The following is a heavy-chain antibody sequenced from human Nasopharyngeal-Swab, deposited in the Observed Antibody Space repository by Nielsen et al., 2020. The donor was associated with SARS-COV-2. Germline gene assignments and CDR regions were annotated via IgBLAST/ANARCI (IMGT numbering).Heavy chain of an antibody. Sequence: SETLSLTCTVSGGSISNYYWSWIRQPPGKGLEWIGYIYYSGSTNYNPSLKSRVTISVDTSKNQFSLKLSSVTAADTAVYYCARNYGDYDPRDYYFDYWGQGTLVTVSS. D-gene: IGHD4-17*01. CDR1: GGSISNYY. CDR3: ARNYGDYDPRDYYFDY. V-gene: IGHV4-59*01. J-gene: IGHJ4*02. CDR2: IYYSGST.